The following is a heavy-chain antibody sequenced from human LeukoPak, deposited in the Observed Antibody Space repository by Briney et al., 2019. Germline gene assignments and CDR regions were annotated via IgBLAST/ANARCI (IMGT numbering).Heavy chain of an antibody. D-gene: IGHD3-3*01. J-gene: IGHJ5*02. V-gene: IGHV3-21*01. CDR3: AKDWKLFGVVINGLWPFDP. CDR2: ISSSSSYI. CDR1: GFTFSSYS. Sequence: GGSLRLSCAASGFTFSSYSMNWVRQAPGKGLEWVSSISSSSSYIYYADSVKGRFTISRDNAKNSLYLQMNSLRAEDTAVYYCAKDWKLFGVVINGLWPFDPWGQGTLVTVSS.